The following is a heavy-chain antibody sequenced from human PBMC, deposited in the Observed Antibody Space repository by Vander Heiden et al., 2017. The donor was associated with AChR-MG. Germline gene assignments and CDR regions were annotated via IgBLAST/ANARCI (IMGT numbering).Heavy chain of an antibody. Sequence: EVQLLESGGGLVQPGGSLRLSCAAPGSTISRYAISWVGQAQGKGLEWVSAISGSGGSTYYADSVKGRFTISRDNSKNTLYLQMNSLRAEDTAVYYCAKDRERGATIHPMQDYWGQGTLITVSS. CDR1: GSTISRYA. CDR3: AKDRERGATIHPMQDY. CDR2: ISGSGGST. J-gene: IGHJ4*02. V-gene: IGHV3-23*01. D-gene: IGHD5-12*01.